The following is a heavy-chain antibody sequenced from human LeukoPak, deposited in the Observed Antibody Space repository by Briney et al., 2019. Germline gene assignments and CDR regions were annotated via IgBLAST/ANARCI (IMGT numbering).Heavy chain of an antibody. V-gene: IGHV1-69*01. CDR2: IIPIFGTA. CDR3: ARGRYYDSSGYYSRIGFDY. J-gene: IGHJ4*02. CDR1: GYSFTNNW. Sequence: KISCKGSGYSFTNNWIGWVRKAPGQGLEWMGGIIPIFGTANYAQKFQGRVTITADESTSTAYMELSSLRSEDTAVYYCARGRYYDSSGYYSRIGFDYWGQGTLVTVSS. D-gene: IGHD3-22*01.